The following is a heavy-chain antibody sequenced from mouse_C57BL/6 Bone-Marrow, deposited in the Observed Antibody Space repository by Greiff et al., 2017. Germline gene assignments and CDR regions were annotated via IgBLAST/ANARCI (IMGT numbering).Heavy chain of an antibody. D-gene: IGHD2-5*01. V-gene: IGHV1-55*01. CDR1: GYTFTSYW. CDR2: IYPGSGST. CDR3: ARPYYSNYWYFDV. Sequence: QVQLQQPGAELVKPGASVKMSCKASGYTFTSYWITWVKQRPGQGLEWIGDIYPGSGSTNYNEKFKSKATLTVDTSSSTAYMQLRSLTSEDSAVYYCARPYYSNYWYFDVWGTGTTVTVST. J-gene: IGHJ1*03.